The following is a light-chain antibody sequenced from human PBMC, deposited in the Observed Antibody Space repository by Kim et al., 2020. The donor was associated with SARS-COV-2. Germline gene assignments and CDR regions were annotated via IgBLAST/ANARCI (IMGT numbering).Light chain of an antibody. CDR1: QSVSSNY. J-gene: IGKJ1*01. CDR2: DAS. CDR3: QHYGSSPGT. V-gene: IGKV3-20*01. Sequence: PGERPTLSCRASQSVSSNYLAWYQQKPGQAPRLLIYDASSRATGIPDRFSGSGSGTDFTLTISRLEPEDFAVYFCQHYGSSPGTFGQGTKVDIK.